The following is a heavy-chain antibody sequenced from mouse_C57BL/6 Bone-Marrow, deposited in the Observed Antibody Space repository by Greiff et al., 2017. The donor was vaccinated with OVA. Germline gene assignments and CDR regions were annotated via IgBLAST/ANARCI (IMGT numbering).Heavy chain of an antibody. CDR2: IFPGSGST. Sequence: VQLQQSGPELVKPGASVKISCKASGYTFTDYYINWVKQRPGQGLEWIGWIFPGSGSTYYNEKFKGKATLTVDKSSSTAYMLLSSLTSEDSAVYFCARDSPYYYGSSWFAYWGQGTLVTVSA. J-gene: IGHJ3*01. D-gene: IGHD1-1*01. CDR1: GYTFTDYY. V-gene: IGHV1-75*01. CDR3: ARDSPYYYGSSWFAY.